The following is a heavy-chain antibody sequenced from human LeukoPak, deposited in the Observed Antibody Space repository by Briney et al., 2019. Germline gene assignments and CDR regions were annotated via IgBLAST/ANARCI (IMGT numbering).Heavy chain of an antibody. CDR1: GYTFTSYG. CDR2: ISAYNGNT. Sequence: ASVKVSCKASGYTFTSYGISWVRQAPGQGLEWMGWISAYNGNTNYAQKLQGRVTMTTDTSTSTAYMELRSMRSDDTAVYYCERVAISSGWYGRAIDYWGQGTLVTVSS. V-gene: IGHV1-18*01. J-gene: IGHJ4*02. D-gene: IGHD6-19*01. CDR3: ERVAISSGWYGRAIDY.